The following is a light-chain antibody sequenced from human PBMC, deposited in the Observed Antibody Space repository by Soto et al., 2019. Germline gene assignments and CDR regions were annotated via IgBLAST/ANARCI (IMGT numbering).Light chain of an antibody. J-gene: IGKJ5*01. CDR1: QSIRSGR. CDR2: DAS. CDR3: QEYHGSPVT. V-gene: IGKV3-20*01. Sequence: EIVLTQSPDTLTLSPGEIATLSCSASQSIRSGRLAWYQQKPGQAPRLVIFDASNRASGTPERFTGSGSGTDFTLTIARLESEDFAVYYCQEYHGSPVTFGLGTRLEIK.